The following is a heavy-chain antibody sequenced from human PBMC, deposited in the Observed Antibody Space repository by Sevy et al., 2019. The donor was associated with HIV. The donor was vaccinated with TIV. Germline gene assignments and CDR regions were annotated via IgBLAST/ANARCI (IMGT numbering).Heavy chain of an antibody. CDR1: GFTFSTYW. CDR3: ARTASMDYFFYYAMDV. D-gene: IGHD3-10*01. Sequence: GGSLRLSCAASGFTFSTYWMHWARQAPGKGLVWVSRVNSDGSSTIYADSVNGRFTISRDNAKNTLYLQMNSLRAEDTAVYYCARTASMDYFFYYAMDVWGQGTTVTVSS. CDR2: VNSDGSST. V-gene: IGHV3-74*01. J-gene: IGHJ6*02.